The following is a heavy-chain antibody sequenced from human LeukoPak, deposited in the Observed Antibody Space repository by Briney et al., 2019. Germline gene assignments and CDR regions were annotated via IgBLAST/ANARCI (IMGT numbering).Heavy chain of an antibody. D-gene: IGHD6-13*01. CDR2: IYYSGST. CDR3: ARHSPNTSSWYRYWYFDL. J-gene: IGHJ2*01. CDR1: GGSISTYY. Sequence: SETLSLTCTVSGGSISTYYWNWIRQTPEKGLEWIGYIYYSGSTNYNPSLKSRVSISVDMSKNQFSLDLNSVTAADTAVYYCARHSPNTSSWYRYWYFDLWGRGTQVTVSS. V-gene: IGHV4-59*01.